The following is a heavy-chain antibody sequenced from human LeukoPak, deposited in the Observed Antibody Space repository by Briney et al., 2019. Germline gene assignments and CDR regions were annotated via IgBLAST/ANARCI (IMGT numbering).Heavy chain of an antibody. J-gene: IGHJ5*02. V-gene: IGHV1-69*05. Sequence: SVKVSCKASGGTFSSYAFSWVRQAPGQGLEWMGGIIPNFGTANYAQKFQGRVMITTDESTSTAYMELSSLRSEDTAVYYCARGRYYYFWSGYYLGSSDSNWFDPWGQGTLVTVSS. D-gene: IGHD3-3*01. CDR2: IIPNFGTA. CDR3: ARGRYYYFWSGYYLGSSDSNWFDP. CDR1: GGTFSSYA.